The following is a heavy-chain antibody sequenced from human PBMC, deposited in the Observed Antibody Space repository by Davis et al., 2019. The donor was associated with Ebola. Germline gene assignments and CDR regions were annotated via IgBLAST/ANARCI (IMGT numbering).Heavy chain of an antibody. D-gene: IGHD2-2*01. J-gene: IGHJ4*02. Sequence: ASVKVSCKASGGTFSSYAISWVRQAPGQGLEWMGIINPSGGSTSYAQNFQGWVTMTRDTSISTAYMELSRLRSDDTAVYYCARGFAGGVTLCTSTSCYGNYFDYWGQGTLVTVSS. CDR1: GGTFSSYA. CDR2: INPSGGST. V-gene: IGHV1-2*04. CDR3: ARGFAGGVTLCTSTSCYGNYFDY.